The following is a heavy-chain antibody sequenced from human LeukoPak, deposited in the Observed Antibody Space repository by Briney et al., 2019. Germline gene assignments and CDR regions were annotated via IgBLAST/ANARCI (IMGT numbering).Heavy chain of an antibody. J-gene: IGHJ3*02. V-gene: IGHV1-18*01. Sequence: GASVKVSCKASGYTFNNYGITWVRQAPGQGLEWMGWISAYNGDKIQAQKFQGRVTMTTDTSTSTAHMELRSLNSDDTAVYYCARSPPSRTSSNSYYFETNKKDSFEIWGQGTMVTGSS. D-gene: IGHD3-22*01. CDR2: ISAYNGDK. CDR1: GYTFNNYG. CDR3: ARSPPSRTSSNSYYFETNKKDSFEI.